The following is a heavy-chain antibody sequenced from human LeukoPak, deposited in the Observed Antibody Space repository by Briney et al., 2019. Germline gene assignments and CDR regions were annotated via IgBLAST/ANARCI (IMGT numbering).Heavy chain of an antibody. CDR1: GFSLTTSGMC. CDR3: ARAMVRGVIYDH. D-gene: IGHD3-10*01. Sequence: ASGPALVKPTQTLTLTCTFSGFSLTTSGMCVSWIRQPPGKALEGLARIDWDDDKYYSTSLKTRLTISKDTSKNQVVLTMTNMDPVDTATYYCARAMVRGVIYDHWGQGTLVTVSS. J-gene: IGHJ4*02. CDR2: IDWDDDK. V-gene: IGHV2-70*11.